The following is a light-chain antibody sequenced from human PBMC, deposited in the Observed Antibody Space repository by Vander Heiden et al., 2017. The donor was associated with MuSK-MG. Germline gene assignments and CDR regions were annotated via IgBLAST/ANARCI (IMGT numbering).Light chain of an antibody. CDR3: GLYMGSGIWV. CDR1: SGSVSTNYY. V-gene: IGLV8-61*01. J-gene: IGLJ3*02. CDR2: SIN. Sequence: QTVVTQEPSFSVSPGGTVTLTCGLSSGSVSTNYYPTWYQQTPGQAPRTLIHSINTRSSGVPDRFSGSMLGNKAALTITGAQADDESDYYCGLYMGSGIWVFGGGTKLTVL.